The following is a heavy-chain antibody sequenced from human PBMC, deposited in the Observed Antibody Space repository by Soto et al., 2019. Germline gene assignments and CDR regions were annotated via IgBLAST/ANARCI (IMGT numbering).Heavy chain of an antibody. D-gene: IGHD1-1*01. Sequence: QVHLVQSGAEVKKPGASVKVSCKASGYTFTSYGITWVRQAPGQGLGWMGWISAHNGNTEYAQKLQGRVIVTRDTSTSTAYMELRSLRSDDTAVYYCARGRYGDYWGQGALVTVSS. CDR3: ARGRYGDY. J-gene: IGHJ4*02. V-gene: IGHV1-18*01. CDR1: GYTFTSYG. CDR2: ISAHNGNT.